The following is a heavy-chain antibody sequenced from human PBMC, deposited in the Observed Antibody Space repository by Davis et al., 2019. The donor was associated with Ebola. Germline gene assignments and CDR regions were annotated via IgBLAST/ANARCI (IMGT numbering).Heavy chain of an antibody. D-gene: IGHD4-23*01. CDR1: GFTFSGSG. Sequence: PGGSLRLSCAASGFTFSGSGIHWVRQASGKGLEWVGRVKSKANSYATAYAASVKGRFTISRDDSKNTAYLQMNSLKTEDTAVCYCNHGSNSGDYWGQGTLVTVSS. V-gene: IGHV3-73*01. CDR2: VKSKANSYAT. J-gene: IGHJ4*02. CDR3: NHGSNSGDY.